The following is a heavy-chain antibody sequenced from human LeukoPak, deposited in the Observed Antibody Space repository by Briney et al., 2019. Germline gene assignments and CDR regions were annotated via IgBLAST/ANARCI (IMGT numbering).Heavy chain of an antibody. CDR2: IYPGDSDT. V-gene: IGHV5-51*01. D-gene: IGHD3-10*01. CDR1: GYSFTSYW. Sequence: GESLKISCKGSGYSFTSYWIGWVRQMPGKGLEWMGIIYPGDSDTRYSPSFQGQVTISADKSISTAYLQWSSLKASDTAMYYCARLNYYGSGSPYYFDYWGQGTLVTVSS. J-gene: IGHJ4*02. CDR3: ARLNYYGSGSPYYFDY.